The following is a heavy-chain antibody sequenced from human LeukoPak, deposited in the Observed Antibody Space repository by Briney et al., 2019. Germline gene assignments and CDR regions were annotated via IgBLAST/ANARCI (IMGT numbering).Heavy chain of an antibody. CDR1: GFTFSSYW. D-gene: IGHD1-26*01. CDR2: IEQDGSEK. J-gene: IGHJ6*03. Sequence: PGGSLRLSCAASGFTFSSYWMSWVRQAPGKGLEWVANIEQDGSEKYYVDSVKGRFTISRDNAKNSLYLQMNSLRAEDTAVYYCAREAPMVGALYYYYYMDVWGKGTTVTVSS. V-gene: IGHV3-7*01. CDR3: AREAPMVGALYYYYYMDV.